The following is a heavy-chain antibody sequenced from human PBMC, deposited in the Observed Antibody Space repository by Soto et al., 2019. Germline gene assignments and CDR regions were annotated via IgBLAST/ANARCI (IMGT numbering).Heavy chain of an antibody. J-gene: IGHJ6*02. D-gene: IGHD3-3*01. CDR2: ISYTGST. V-gene: IGHV4-31*01. Sequence: QVQLQESGPGLVKPSQTLSLTCTVSGGSISSGGYYWSWIRQHPGKGLEWIGYISYTGSTYYNPSLNSQVTISVDSSNNQFSQKLSSVTAAATAVYYNAREGGGDGVVIGHGMDVCGQGNTVTVSS. CDR3: AREGGGDGVVIGHGMDV. CDR1: GGSISSGGYY.